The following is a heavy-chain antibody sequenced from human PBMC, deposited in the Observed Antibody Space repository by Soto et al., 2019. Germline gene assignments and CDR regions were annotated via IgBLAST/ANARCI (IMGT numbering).Heavy chain of an antibody. Sequence: GALRRSCSDYGFTASSNYINWVSQAPGKGLDWVSVIYSGGSTYYADSVKGRFTISRDNSKNTLYLQMNSLRAEDTAVYYCAREGKYCSSTSCYTYRDYYYGMDVWGQGTTVTLSS. CDR3: AREGKYCSSTSCYTYRDYYYGMDV. CDR2: IYSGGST. J-gene: IGHJ6*02. D-gene: IGHD2-2*02. V-gene: IGHV3-53*01. CDR1: GFTASSNY.